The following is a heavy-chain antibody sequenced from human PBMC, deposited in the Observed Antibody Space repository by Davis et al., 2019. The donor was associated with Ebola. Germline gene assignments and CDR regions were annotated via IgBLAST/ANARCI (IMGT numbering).Heavy chain of an antibody. CDR1: GGSISSYY. CDR3: ARGDLQWLEFDY. D-gene: IGHD6-19*01. CDR2: IYYSGST. V-gene: IGHV4-59*01. Sequence: PSETLSLICTVSGGSISSYYWSWIRQPPGKGLEWIGYIYYSGSTNYNPSLKSRVTISVDTSKNQFSLKLSSVTAADTAVYYCARGDLQWLEFDYWGQGTLVTVSS. J-gene: IGHJ4*02.